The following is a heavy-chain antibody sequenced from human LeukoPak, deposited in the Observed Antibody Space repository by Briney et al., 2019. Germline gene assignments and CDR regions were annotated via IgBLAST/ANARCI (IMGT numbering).Heavy chain of an antibody. CDR3: ARLPGNNYYYMDV. V-gene: IGHV3-66*04. Sequence: GGSLRLSCAASGFTFSSYAMSWVRQAPGKGLEWVSAIYTGGSTYYAGSVKGRFTISRDNAKNTLYLQMNSLRAEDMAVYYCARLPGNNYYYMDVWGKGTTVTGSS. D-gene: IGHD1/OR15-1a*01. CDR1: GFTFSSYA. J-gene: IGHJ6*03. CDR2: IYTGGST.